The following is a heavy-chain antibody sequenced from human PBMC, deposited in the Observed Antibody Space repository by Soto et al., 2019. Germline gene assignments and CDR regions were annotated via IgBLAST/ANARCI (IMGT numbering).Heavy chain of an antibody. Sequence: PGGSLRLSCAASGFTFSSYGMHWFRQAPGKGLEWVAVISYDGSNKYYADSVKGRFTISRDNSKNTLYLQMNSLRAEDTAVYYCAAGIAAAGVKWYFDLWGRGTLVTVSS. D-gene: IGHD6-13*01. J-gene: IGHJ2*01. CDR3: AAGIAAAGVKWYFDL. CDR1: GFTFSSYG. V-gene: IGHV3-30*03. CDR2: ISYDGSNK.